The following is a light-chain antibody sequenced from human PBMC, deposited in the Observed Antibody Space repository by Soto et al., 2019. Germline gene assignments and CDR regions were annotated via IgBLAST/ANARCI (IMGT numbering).Light chain of an antibody. CDR3: QSYGRTVFT. V-gene: IGKV3-20*01. CDR1: QTISNTY. J-gene: IGKJ3*01. CDR2: GAS. Sequence: EIVLTQSPCTLSLSPGEGATLSCRASQTISNTYLAWYQQKPGQAPLLLIYGASSGTTGIPDRFSGSGSGTDFTLTISGLEPEDFAVYYCQSYGRTVFTFGPGTKVDIK.